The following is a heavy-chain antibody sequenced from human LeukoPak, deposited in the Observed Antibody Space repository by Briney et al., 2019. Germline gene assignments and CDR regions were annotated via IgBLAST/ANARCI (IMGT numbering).Heavy chain of an antibody. CDR2: ISSSSSYI. CDR1: GFTFSSYS. V-gene: IGHV3-21*01. J-gene: IGHJ4*02. CDR3: ARTTAMGIGDHYFDY. Sequence: GRSLRLSCAASGFTFSSYSMNWVRQAPGKGLEWVSSISSSSSYIYYADSVKGRFTVSRDNAKNSLYLQMNSLRAEDTAVYYCARTTAMGIGDHYFDYWGQGTLVTVSS. D-gene: IGHD5-18*01.